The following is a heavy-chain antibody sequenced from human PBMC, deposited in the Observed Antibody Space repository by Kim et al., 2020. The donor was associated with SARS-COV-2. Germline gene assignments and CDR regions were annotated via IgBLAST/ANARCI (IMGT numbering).Heavy chain of an antibody. J-gene: IGHJ6*02. V-gene: IGHV3-11*04. D-gene: IGHD1-26*01. Sequence: ADSVKGRFTISRDNAKNSLYLQMNSLRAEDTAVYYCARDFGVVGSRGMDVWGQGTTVTVSS. CDR3: ARDFGVVGSRGMDV.